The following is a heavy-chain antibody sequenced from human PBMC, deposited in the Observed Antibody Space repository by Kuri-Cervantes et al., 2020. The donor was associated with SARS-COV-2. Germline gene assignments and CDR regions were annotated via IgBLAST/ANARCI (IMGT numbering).Heavy chain of an antibody. J-gene: IGHJ4*02. CDR2: INHSGST. CDR3: ARAVKRFDY. V-gene: IGHV4-34*01. Sequence: SETLSLTCAVYGGSFSGYYWSWIRQPPGEGLEWIGEINHSGSTNYNPSLKSRVTISVDTSKNQFSLKLSSVTAADTAVYYCARAVKRFDYWGQGTLVTVSS. CDR1: GGSFSGYY. D-gene: IGHD2/OR15-2a*01.